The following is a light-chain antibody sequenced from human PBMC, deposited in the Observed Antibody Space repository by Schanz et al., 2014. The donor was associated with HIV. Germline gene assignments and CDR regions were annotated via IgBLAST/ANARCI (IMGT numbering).Light chain of an antibody. CDR1: QSISEW. Sequence: DIQMTQSPSTLSASVGDRITITCRASQSISEWLAWYQQKPGQAPNLLISEASTLESGVPPRFSGSGSGTEFTLTISSLQPGDFATYYCQQYNSFSSTFGQGTKLEIK. J-gene: IGKJ2*01. CDR3: QQYNSFSST. CDR2: EAS. V-gene: IGKV1-5*03.